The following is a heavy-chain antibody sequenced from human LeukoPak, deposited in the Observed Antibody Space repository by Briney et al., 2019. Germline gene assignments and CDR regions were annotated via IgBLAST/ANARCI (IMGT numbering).Heavy chain of an antibody. J-gene: IGHJ5*02. D-gene: IGHD5-24*01. Sequence: ASVKVSCKSFGYTFTSNYMHWVRQAPGQGPEWMGVISPSGASTTYAQTFQGRVTLTRDMSTSTDYSGLSSLRSEDTAVYYCARDNSVRDEAWWFGPWGQGTLVTVSS. CDR2: ISPSGAST. V-gene: IGHV1-46*01. CDR1: GYTFTSNY. CDR3: ARDNSVRDEAWWFGP.